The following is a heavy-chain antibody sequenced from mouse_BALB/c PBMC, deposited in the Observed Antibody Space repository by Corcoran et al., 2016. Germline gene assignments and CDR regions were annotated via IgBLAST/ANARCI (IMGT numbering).Heavy chain of an antibody. CDR3: AHWDWYFDV. CDR1: GFNIKDTY. CDR2: IDPANGNT. Sequence: EDQLQQSGAELVKPGASVKLSCTASGFNIKDTYMHWVKQRHEQGLVWIGRIDPANGNTKYDPKFQGKATITADTSSNTAYLQLSSLTSEATSVYYFAHWDWYFDVWGAGTTVTVSS. D-gene: IGHD4-1*01. J-gene: IGHJ1*01. V-gene: IGHV14-3*02.